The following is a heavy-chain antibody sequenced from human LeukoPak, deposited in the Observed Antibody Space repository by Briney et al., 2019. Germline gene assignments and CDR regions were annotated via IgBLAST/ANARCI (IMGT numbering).Heavy chain of an antibody. V-gene: IGHV4-34*01. J-gene: IGHJ1*01. CDR2: INHSGST. CDR3: ASSVRGHSSSWPH. CDR1: GGSISSYY. D-gene: IGHD6-13*01. Sequence: SETLSLTCTVSGGSISSYYWNWIRQPPGKGLEWIGEINHSGSTNYNPSLKSRVTISVDTSKNQFSLKLSSVTAADTAVYYCASSVRGHSSSWPHWGQGTLVTVSS.